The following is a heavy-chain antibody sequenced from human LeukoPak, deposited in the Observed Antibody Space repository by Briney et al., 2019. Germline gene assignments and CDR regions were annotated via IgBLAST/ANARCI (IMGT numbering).Heavy chain of an antibody. D-gene: IGHD2-21*01. V-gene: IGHV1-2*02. CDR1: GYTFTSYG. CDR3: ARDQHIFHAFDI. Sequence: ASVKVSCKASGYTFTSYGISWVRQAPGQGLEWMGWINPNSGGTNYAQKFQGRVTMTRDTSTSTVYMELSSLRSEDTAVYYCARDQHIFHAFDIWGQGTMVTVSS. J-gene: IGHJ3*02. CDR2: INPNSGGT.